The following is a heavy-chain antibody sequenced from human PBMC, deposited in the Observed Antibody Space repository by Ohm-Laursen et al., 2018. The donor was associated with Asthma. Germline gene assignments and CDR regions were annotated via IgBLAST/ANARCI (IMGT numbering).Heavy chain of an antibody. V-gene: IGHV3-11*01. J-gene: IGHJ4*02. CDR2: ISSSGSTI. D-gene: IGHD3-3*01. CDR1: GFTFSDYY. CDR3: ARETVYYDFWSGYYTGYYFDY. Sequence: SLRLSCSASGFTFSDYYMSWIRQAPGKGLEWVSYISSSGSTIYYADSVKGRFTISRDNAKNSLYLQMNSLRAEDTAVYYCARETVYYDFWSGYYTGYYFDYWGQGTLVTVSS.